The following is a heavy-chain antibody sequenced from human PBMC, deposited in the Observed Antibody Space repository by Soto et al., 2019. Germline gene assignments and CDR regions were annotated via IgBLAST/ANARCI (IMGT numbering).Heavy chain of an antibody. CDR3: ARTSGYAFDY. J-gene: IGHJ4*02. D-gene: IGHD5-12*01. CDR2: INSNGGST. Sequence: EVQLVESGGGLVQPGGSLRLSCAASGFTFSSYAMHWVRQAPGKGLEYVSVINSNGGSTDYANSVKGRFTISRDNSKNTLYLQMGSLRAEDMAMYYCARTSGYAFDYWGRGTLVTVSS. CDR1: GFTFSSYA. V-gene: IGHV3-64*01.